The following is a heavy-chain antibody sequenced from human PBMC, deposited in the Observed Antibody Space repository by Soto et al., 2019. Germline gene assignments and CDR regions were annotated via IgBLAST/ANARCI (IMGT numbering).Heavy chain of an antibody. CDR3: ARDLGARGYIVYRGNNWFDP. J-gene: IGHJ5*02. V-gene: IGHV1-69*13. CDR1: GGTFSSYA. D-gene: IGHD5-18*01. Sequence: GASVKVSCKASGGTFSSYAISWVRQAPGQALEWMGGIIPIFGTANYAQKFQGRVTITADESTSTAYMELSSLRSEDTAVYYCARDLGARGYIVYRGNNWFDPWGQGTLVTVSS. CDR2: IIPIFGTA.